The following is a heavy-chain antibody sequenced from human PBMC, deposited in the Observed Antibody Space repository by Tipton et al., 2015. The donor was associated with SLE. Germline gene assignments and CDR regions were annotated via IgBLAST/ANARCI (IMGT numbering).Heavy chain of an antibody. CDR2: ISYGGGA. V-gene: IGHV4-59*08. J-gene: IGHJ6*02. D-gene: IGHD2-8*01. CDR1: GGSIGSNY. CDR3: ARGMLTWRGAVLGVDV. Sequence: TLSLTCSVSGGSIGSNYWIWIRQPPGKGLEWIGYISYGGGANYNPSLKSRVTMSVDTAKNQFSLKLTSVTAADSALYYCARGMLTWRGAVLGVDVWGQGTTVNVSS.